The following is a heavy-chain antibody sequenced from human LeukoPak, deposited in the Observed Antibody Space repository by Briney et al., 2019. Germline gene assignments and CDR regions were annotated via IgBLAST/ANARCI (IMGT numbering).Heavy chain of an antibody. V-gene: IGHV4-59*01. CDR3: ARSEEYGDSP. D-gene: IGHD4-17*01. CDR2: IYHSGST. J-gene: IGHJ4*02. Sequence: PSETLSLTCTVSGGSISSYYWSWIRQPPGKGLEWIGYIYHSGSTNYNPSLKSRVTISADTSKNQFSLKLSSVTAADTAVYYRARSEEYGDSPWDQGILVTVSS. CDR1: GGSISSYY.